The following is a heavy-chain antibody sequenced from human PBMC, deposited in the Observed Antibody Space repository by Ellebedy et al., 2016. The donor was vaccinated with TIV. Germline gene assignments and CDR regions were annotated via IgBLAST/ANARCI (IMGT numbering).Heavy chain of an antibody. CDR2: ITAGNGNT. CDR1: GDTFTTYV. D-gene: IGHD3-22*01. J-gene: IGHJ6*02. CDR3: ARARNYYDSSGYYQKSYGMDV. Sequence: AASVQVSCKAPGDTFTTYVMHWVRQAPGQRLQWMGWITAGNGNTKYSQRFQGRVTITRDTSASTAYMELSSLRSEDTAVYYCARARNYYDSSGYYQKSYGMDVWGQGTTVTVSS. V-gene: IGHV1-3*01.